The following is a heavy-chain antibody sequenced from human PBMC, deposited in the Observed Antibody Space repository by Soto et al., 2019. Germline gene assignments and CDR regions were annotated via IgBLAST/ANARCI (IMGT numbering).Heavy chain of an antibody. CDR1: GYIFTSYA. CDR3: ARGPQVAVAGSPTDFQYFGMHV. V-gene: IGHV1-3*01. CDR2: INAGNGYT. J-gene: IGHJ6*02. Sequence: ASVKVSCKASGYIFTSYAMYWVRQAPGQRLEWMGWINAGNGYTKYSQKFQGRVTITRDTSASTGYMEVSSLGSEDTAVYYCARGPQVAVAGSPTDFQYFGMHVWGPGTTVTVSS. D-gene: IGHD6-19*01.